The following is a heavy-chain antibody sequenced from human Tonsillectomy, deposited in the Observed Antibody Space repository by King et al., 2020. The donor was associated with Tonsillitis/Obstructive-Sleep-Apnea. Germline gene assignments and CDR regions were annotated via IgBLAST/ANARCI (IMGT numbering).Heavy chain of an antibody. Sequence: VQLQESGPGLVKPSETLSLTCTVSGGSISGYYWSWIRQPPGKGLEWIGYIDYSGSTKYNPSLKSRVIISVDTSKNQFSLNLNSVTAADTAVYYCAREGDDAFDIWGQGTMVTVSS. CDR3: AREGDDAFDI. V-gene: IGHV4-59*01. CDR2: IDYSGST. CDR1: GGSISGYY. D-gene: IGHD3-16*01. J-gene: IGHJ3*02.